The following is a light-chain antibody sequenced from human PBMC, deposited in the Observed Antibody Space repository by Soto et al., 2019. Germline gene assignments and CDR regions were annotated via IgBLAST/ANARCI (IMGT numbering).Light chain of an antibody. CDR2: GAS. CDR3: QQYGSSLLT. J-gene: IGKJ4*01. CDR1: QSVRSSY. V-gene: IGKV3-20*01. Sequence: EIVLTRSPGTLSLSPGEGATLSCRASQSVRSSYLAWYQQKPGQAPRLLIYGASSRATGIPTRFSGSGSGTDFTLTISRLEPEDFAVYYCQQYGSSLLTFGGGTKVDIK.